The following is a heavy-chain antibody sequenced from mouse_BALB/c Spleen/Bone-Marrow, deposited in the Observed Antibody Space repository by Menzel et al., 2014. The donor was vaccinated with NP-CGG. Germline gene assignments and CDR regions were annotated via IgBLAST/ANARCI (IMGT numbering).Heavy chain of an antibody. J-gene: IGHJ4*01. CDR1: GFNIKDTY. CDR3: ARWEYYAMDY. Sequence: VQLQQSGAELVKPGASVKLSCTASGFNIKDTYMHWVKQRPKQGLEWIGRIDPANGNTKYDPKFQDKATITADTSSNTAYLQLSSLTSEDTAVYYCARWEYYAMDYWGQGTSVTVSS. D-gene: IGHD4-1*01. V-gene: IGHV14-3*02. CDR2: IDPANGNT.